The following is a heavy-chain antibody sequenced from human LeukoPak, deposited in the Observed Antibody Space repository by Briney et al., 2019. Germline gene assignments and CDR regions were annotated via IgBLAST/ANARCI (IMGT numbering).Heavy chain of an antibody. CDR1: GYTFTGYY. J-gene: IGHJ3*02. V-gene: IGHV1-2*02. D-gene: IGHD2-2*01. CDR2: INPNSGGT. CDR3: ARGKGSIVVVPAAPTDAFDI. Sequence: ASVKVSCKASGYTFTGYYMHWVRQAPGQGLEWMGWINPNSGGTNYAQKFQGRVTMTRDTSISTAYMGLSRLRSDDTAVYYCARGKGSIVVVPAAPTDAFDIWGQGTMVTVSS.